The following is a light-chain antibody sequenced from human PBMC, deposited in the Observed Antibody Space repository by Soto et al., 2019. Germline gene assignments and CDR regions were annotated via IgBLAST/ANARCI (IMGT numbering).Light chain of an antibody. Sequence: QLVLTQPPSASGTPGQRVSISCSGSSSSIGSNTVNWYQQLPGTAPRLLIYSNDQRPSGVPDRFSGSKSGTSASLAISGLRSEDEADYYCAAWDDRLNGPVFGGGTKLTVL. CDR1: SSSIGSNT. J-gene: IGLJ3*02. V-gene: IGLV1-44*01. CDR2: SND. CDR3: AAWDDRLNGPV.